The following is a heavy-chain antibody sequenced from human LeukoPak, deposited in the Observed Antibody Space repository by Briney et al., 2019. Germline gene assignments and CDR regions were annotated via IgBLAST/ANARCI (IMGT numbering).Heavy chain of an antibody. Sequence: GASVKVSCKASGYTFTSYVMSWVRQAPGQGLEWMGWINAYNGNTNYEPKLQGRVTMTTDTYTSTAYMTLRSLRSDDTAVYYCARDNMIRLYSGYACGYWGQGTLVTVSS. V-gene: IGHV1-18*01. D-gene: IGHD5-12*01. J-gene: IGHJ4*02. CDR3: ARDNMIRLYSGYACGY. CDR2: INAYNGNT. CDR1: GYTFTSYV.